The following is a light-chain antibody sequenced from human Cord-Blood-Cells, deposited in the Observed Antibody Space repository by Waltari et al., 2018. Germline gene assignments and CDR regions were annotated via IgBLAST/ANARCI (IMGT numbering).Light chain of an antibody. Sequence: QAGLTQPPSVSKGLRQTATLTCTGNSNNVGNQGAAWLQQHQGHPPKLLSYRNNNRPAGISERLSASRTGNTASLTITGLQPEGEAYYYCPAWDSSLSAWVFGGGTKLTVL. CDR1: SNNVGNQG. CDR2: RNN. CDR3: PAWDSSLSAWV. J-gene: IGLJ3*02. V-gene: IGLV10-54*01.